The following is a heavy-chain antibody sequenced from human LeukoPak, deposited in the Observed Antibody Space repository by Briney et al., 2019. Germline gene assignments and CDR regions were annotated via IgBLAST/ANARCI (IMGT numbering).Heavy chain of an antibody. J-gene: IGHJ4*02. CDR3: VRAGRYCRGGRCYSDDHFDY. D-gene: IGHD2-15*01. Sequence: GASVKVSCKGSGYTFTSYDINWVRQATGQGPEWLGWMNPSSGKTGYAQKFQGRVTMTRNTSQITAYMELSSLMSEDMAVYYCVRAGRYCRGGRCYSDDHFDYWGQGTPVIVSP. CDR1: GYTFTSYD. V-gene: IGHV1-8*02. CDR2: MNPSSGKT.